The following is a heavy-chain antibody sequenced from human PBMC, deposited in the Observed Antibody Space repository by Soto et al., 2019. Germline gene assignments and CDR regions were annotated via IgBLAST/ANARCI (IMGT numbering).Heavy chain of an antibody. V-gene: IGHV1-69*13. CDR1: GGSLSNFG. D-gene: IGHD3-22*01. J-gene: IGHJ3*02. Sequence: SVKDSCKASGGSLSNFGISWARRAPGEGLEWMGAIIPMFGTTNYAQKFQGRVKITADESSTTAYMDLSSLTSEDTAMYYCATVNSAIVVVIHAFDIWGQGTLVTVSS. CDR3: ATVNSAIVVVIHAFDI. CDR2: IIPMFGTT.